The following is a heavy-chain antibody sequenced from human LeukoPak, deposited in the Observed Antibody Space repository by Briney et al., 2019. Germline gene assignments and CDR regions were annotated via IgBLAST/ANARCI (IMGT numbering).Heavy chain of an antibody. CDR3: ARDYSSGWYD. CDR2: IYYSGST. CDR1: GVSISSYY. J-gene: IGHJ4*02. V-gene: IGHV4-59*01. Sequence: SETLSLTCTVSGVSISSYYWSWIRQPPGKGLEWIGYIYYSGSTNYNPSLKSRVTISVDTSKNQFSLKLSSVTAADAAVYYCARDYSSGWYDWGQGTLVTVSS. D-gene: IGHD6-19*01.